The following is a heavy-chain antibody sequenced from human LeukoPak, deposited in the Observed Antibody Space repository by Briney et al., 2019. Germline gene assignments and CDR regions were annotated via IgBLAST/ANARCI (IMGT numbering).Heavy chain of an antibody. CDR3: ARDESIVVIITDAFDI. J-gene: IGHJ3*02. CDR2: ISSSSSTI. V-gene: IGHV3-48*04. D-gene: IGHD3-22*01. Sequence: PGGSLRLSCEVSGFTFSSYWMNWVRQAPGKGLEWVSYISSSSSTIYYADSVKGRFTISRDNAKNSLYLQMNSLRAEDTAVYYCARDESIVVIITDAFDIWGQGTMVTVSS. CDR1: GFTFSSYW.